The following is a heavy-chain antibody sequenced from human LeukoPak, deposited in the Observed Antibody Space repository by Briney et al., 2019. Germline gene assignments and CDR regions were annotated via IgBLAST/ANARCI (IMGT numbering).Heavy chain of an antibody. D-gene: IGHD3-22*01. V-gene: IGHV3-7*01. Sequence: EGSVGLFCAASVFIFSRYWISWVRQAPGKGLEWVVDIKRDGSEKYYVDSMKGRFTISRDNAKNSLYLPMNSLRAEDTAVYYCARDLWTFNYYDSSGYASGYWGQGTLVTVSS. J-gene: IGHJ4*02. CDR1: VFIFSRYW. CDR2: IKRDGSEK. CDR3: ARDLWTFNYYDSSGYASGY.